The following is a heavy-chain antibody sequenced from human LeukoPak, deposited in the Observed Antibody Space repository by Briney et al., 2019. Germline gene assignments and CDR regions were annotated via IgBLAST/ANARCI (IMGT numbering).Heavy chain of an antibody. CDR2: ISGSGGST. CDR1: GFTFTNYA. D-gene: IGHD1-26*01. Sequence: QSGGSLRLSCAASGFTFTNYAMSWVRQAPGKGLEWVSGISGSGGSTYYADSVKGRFTIFRDDSKNTLYLQMNSLRAEDTAVYYCAKVSTYYIPRYYFDYWGQGTLVTVSS. V-gene: IGHV3-23*01. J-gene: IGHJ4*02. CDR3: AKVSTYYIPRYYFDY.